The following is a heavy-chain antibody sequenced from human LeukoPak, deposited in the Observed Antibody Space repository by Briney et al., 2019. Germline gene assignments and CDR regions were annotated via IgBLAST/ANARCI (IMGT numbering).Heavy chain of an antibody. Sequence: GGSLRLSCAASGFTFSNYAMSWVRQAPGKGLEWVSVISVSGDSTDYAGSVKGRLTFSRDNSKNMLYLQMNSLRAEDTAVYYCAKHPLVGLYYFDSWGQGTLVTVSS. CDR3: AKHPLVGLYYFDS. D-gene: IGHD2-8*02. CDR2: ISVSGDST. V-gene: IGHV3-23*01. J-gene: IGHJ4*02. CDR1: GFTFSNYA.